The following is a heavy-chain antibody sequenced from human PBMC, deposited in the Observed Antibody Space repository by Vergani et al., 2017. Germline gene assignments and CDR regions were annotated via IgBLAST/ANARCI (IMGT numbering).Heavy chain of an antibody. CDR2: MNPNSGNT. V-gene: IGHV1-8*01. J-gene: IGHJ4*02. D-gene: IGHD6-13*01. CDR3: ARAARGIAAAGPGY. Sequence: QVQLVQSGAEVKKPGASEKVSCKASGYTFTSYALKWVRQATGQGLEWMGWMNPNSGNTGYAQKFQGIVTMARNTSISSVEMGLSSLGAADADVYDSARAARGIAAAGPGYWGQGTLVTVSS. CDR1: GYTFTSYA.